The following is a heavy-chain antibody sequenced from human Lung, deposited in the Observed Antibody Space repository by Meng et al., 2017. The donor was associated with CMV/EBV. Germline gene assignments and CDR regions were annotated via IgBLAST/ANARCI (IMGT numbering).Heavy chain of an antibody. CDR2: IDPNTRNP. Sequence: SAVKKSRVLMRYSCKASSYVFGSYGICWVRQAPVQGLAWMGWIDPNTRNPTYDQGFIGRFVSPLDSSVSTAYLQINSLRADDTAVYYCVRDSPLDVYSRLDYWGQGTLVTVSS. J-gene: IGHJ4*02. V-gene: IGHV7-4-1*02. D-gene: IGHD5/OR15-5a*01. CDR1: SYVFGSYG. CDR3: VRDSPLDVYSRLDY.